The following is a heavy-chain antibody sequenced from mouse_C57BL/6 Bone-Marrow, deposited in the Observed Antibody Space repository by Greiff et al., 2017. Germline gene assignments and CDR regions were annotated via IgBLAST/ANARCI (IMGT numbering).Heavy chain of an antibody. CDR2: IDPENGDT. CDR3: LYSNFFAY. CDR1: GFNIKDDY. V-gene: IGHV14-4*01. D-gene: IGHD2-5*01. Sequence: VQLQQSGAELVRPGASVKLSCTASGFNIKDDYMHWVKQRPEQGLEWIGWIDPENGDTEYASKFQGKATITADTSSNTAYLQLSSLTSEDTAVYYCLYSNFFAYWGKGTLVTVSA. J-gene: IGHJ3*01.